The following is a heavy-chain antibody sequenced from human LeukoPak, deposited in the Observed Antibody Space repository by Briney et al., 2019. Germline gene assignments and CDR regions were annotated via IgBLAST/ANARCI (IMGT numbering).Heavy chain of an antibody. CDR2: INPSGGST. D-gene: IGHD2/OR15-2a*01. J-gene: IGHJ5*02. CDR1: GYTFTSYY. V-gene: IGHV1-46*01. CDR3: AREWAGIFGSS. Sequence: ASVKVSCKASGYTFTSYYTHWVRQAPGQGLEWMGIINPSGGSTSYAQKFQGRVTMTRDTSTSTVYMKLSSLRSEDTAMYYCAREWAGIFGSSWGQGTLVTVSS.